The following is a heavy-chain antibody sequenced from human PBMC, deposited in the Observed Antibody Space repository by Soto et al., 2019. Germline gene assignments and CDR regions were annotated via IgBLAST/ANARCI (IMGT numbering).Heavy chain of an antibody. CDR3: ARTGDGHHDFLDY. CDR2: INQDGNED. D-gene: IGHD1-1*01. V-gene: IGHV3-7*01. Sequence: GGPLRLSCSASGVTFSSYWMNWVRQAPGKGLEWVANINQDGNEDNLLDSVKGRFTISRDNAKNSLFLQMNSLRVDDTAVYYCARTGDGHHDFLDYWGQGALVTGSS. J-gene: IGHJ4*02. CDR1: GVTFSSYW.